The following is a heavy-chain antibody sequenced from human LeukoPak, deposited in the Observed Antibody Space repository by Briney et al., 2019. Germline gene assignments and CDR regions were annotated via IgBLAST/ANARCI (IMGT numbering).Heavy chain of an antibody. D-gene: IGHD3-16*01. CDR2: IIPILAIA. J-gene: IGHJ5*02. V-gene: IGHV1-69*10. CDR3: ATSDPDVWGRLSFDH. CDR1: GGTFTSYA. Sequence: SLKVSCKASGGTFTSYAISWVRQAPGQGLEWMGGIIPILAIANYAQKFQGRVTITTDESTSTAYMELSRLRSEDTAVYYCATSDPDVWGRLSFDHWGQGTQVTVSS.